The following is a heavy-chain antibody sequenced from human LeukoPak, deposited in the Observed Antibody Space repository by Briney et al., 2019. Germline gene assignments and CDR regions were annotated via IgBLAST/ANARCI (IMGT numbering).Heavy chain of an antibody. CDR2: IIPILGIA. CDR1: GGTFSSYA. J-gene: IGHJ5*02. Sequence: SVKVSCKASGGTFSSYAISWVRQAPGQGLEWMGSIIPILGIANYAQKFQGRVTITADKSTSTAYMELSSLRSEDTAVYYCARDLIRGTYYYGSGSYQGWFDPWGQGTLVTVSS. D-gene: IGHD3-10*01. CDR3: ARDLIRGTYYYGSGSYQGWFDP. V-gene: IGHV1-69*04.